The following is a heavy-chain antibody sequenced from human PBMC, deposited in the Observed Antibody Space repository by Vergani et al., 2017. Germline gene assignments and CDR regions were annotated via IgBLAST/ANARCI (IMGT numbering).Heavy chain of an antibody. V-gene: IGHV3-30*03. CDR3: ATKSCGTPGCQIGYFRE. CDR2: ISYDGTQK. D-gene: IGHD1-1*01. J-gene: IGHJ1*01. CDR1: GFTSSYYG. Sequence: QVHLVESGGGVVQPGRSLRLSCVVSGFTSSYYGMHWVRQAPGNGLEWVAVISYDGTQKYYADSVKGRFTISRDNSKSTVYLQMNSLRTEDTAVYYCATKSCGTPGCQIGYFREWGQGTLVTVSS.